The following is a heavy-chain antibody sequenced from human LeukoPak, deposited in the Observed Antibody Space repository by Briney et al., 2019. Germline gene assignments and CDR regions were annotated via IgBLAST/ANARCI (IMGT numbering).Heavy chain of an antibody. V-gene: IGHV3-23*01. D-gene: IGHD3-10*01. Sequence: GGSLRLSRAASAFTICSYVMSWVRQAPGKGLKWVSSVSVCTTYYGDSVKGRFNISRHNSKNTVSLQMNSLRSEDTAVYYCAKSVYVSGNYWGQGTLVSVSS. CDR1: AFTICSYV. CDR3: AKSVYVSGNY. CDR2: VSVCTT. J-gene: IGHJ4*02.